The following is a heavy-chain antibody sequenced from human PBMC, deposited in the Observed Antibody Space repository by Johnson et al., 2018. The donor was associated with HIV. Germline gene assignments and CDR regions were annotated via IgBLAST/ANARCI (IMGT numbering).Heavy chain of an antibody. V-gene: IGHV3-30*04. J-gene: IGHJ3*02. CDR1: GFTFSNYA. CDR2: ISYDGSNK. D-gene: IGHD1-1*01. Sequence: QVQLVESGGGVVQPGRSLRLSCTASGFTFSNYAMHWVRQAPGKGLEWVAIISYDGSNKYYADSVKGRFTISRDNSKNTLYLQMNSLRAEDTAVYYCASRYTVDAFDIWGQGTMVTVSS. CDR3: ASRYTVDAFDI.